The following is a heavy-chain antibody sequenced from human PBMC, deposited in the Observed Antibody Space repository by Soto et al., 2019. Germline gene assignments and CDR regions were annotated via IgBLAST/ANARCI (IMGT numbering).Heavy chain of an antibody. CDR1: VGSISSYY. V-gene: IGHV4-59*01. Sequence: SETMSLTCTVSVGSISSYYWSWIRQPPGKGLEWIGYIYYSGSTNYNPSLKSRVTISVDTSKNQFSLKLSSVTAADTAVYYCARDSPYYYGMDVWGQGTTGT. CDR3: ARDSPYYYGMDV. CDR2: IYYSGST. J-gene: IGHJ6*02.